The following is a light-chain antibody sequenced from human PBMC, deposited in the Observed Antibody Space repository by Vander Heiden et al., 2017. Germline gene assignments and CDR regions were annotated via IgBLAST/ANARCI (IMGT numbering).Light chain of an antibody. V-gene: IGKV1-39*01. CDR3: QHSYSAPYT. CDR1: QSSTSY. Sequence: DIQMTQSPSSLYASVGDRVTITCRASQSSTSYLNWYQQKPGEAPKLLIYAASTLESGVPSRFSGSGSGTDFTLTISSLQPEDFATYYCQHSYSAPYTFGQGTKLEIK. J-gene: IGKJ2*01. CDR2: AAS.